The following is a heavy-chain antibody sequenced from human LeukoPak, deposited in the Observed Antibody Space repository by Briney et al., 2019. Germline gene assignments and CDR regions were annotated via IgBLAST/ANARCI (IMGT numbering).Heavy chain of an antibody. CDR1: GFSFSAYA. J-gene: IGHJ4*02. Sequence: GGSLRLSCAASGFSFSAYAMHWVRQTPGKGLEWVAVIWYDGSNKYYADSVKGRFTISRDNARNSLCLQMNSLRAEDTAVYYCTAGIDYWGQGTLVTVSS. CDR3: TAGIDY. D-gene: IGHD6-13*01. CDR2: IWYDGSNK. V-gene: IGHV3-33*08.